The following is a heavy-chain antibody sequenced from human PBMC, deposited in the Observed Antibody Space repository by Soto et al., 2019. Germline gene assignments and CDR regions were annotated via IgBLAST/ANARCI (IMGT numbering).Heavy chain of an antibody. V-gene: IGHV1-2*02. J-gene: IGHJ6*02. CDR2: IHPNSGGT. Sequence: GASVKVSCKASGYIFTGYYLHWVRQAPGQGLEWMGWIHPNSGGTNYAQKFQGRVTMTRDTSISTAYMELSRLRSDDTAIYYCAGRIIMIRGVGMDVWGQGTTVTVSS. D-gene: IGHD3-10*01. CDR3: AGRIIMIRGVGMDV. CDR1: GYIFTGYY.